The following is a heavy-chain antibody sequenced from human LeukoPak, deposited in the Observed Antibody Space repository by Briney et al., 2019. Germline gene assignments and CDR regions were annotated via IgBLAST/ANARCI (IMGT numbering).Heavy chain of an antibody. CDR1: GFTFSNYW. CDR3: AREDHSNYEY. Sequence: PGGSLRLSCAASGFTFSNYWMSWVRQAPGKGLEWVASIRQDGTETHYVDSVKGRFTISKDNAKNSLYLQLNSLRAKGTAVYYCAREDHSNYEYWGQGTLVTVSS. D-gene: IGHD4-11*01. J-gene: IGHJ4*02. CDR2: IRQDGTET. V-gene: IGHV3-7*03.